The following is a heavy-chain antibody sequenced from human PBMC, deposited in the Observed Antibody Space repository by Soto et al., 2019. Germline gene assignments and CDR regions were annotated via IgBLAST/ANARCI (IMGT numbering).Heavy chain of an antibody. D-gene: IGHD3-10*01. CDR1: GYTFTNYA. CDR3: ARDLIGIGGYFDY. J-gene: IGHJ4*02. V-gene: IGHV1-3*01. Sequence: ASVKVSCKASGYTFTNYAMHWVRQAPGQRLEWMGWINAGNGNTEYPQKFQGRVTITRDTSASTAYMELSSLRSEDTAVYYCARDLIGIGGYFDYWGQGTLVTVSS. CDR2: INAGNGNT.